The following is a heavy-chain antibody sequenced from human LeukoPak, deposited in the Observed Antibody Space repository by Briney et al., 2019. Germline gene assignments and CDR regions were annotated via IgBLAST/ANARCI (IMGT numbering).Heavy chain of an antibody. CDR3: ARQDYDILTGYYR. D-gene: IGHD3-9*01. Sequence: SETLSLTCTVSGGSISSGDYYWSWIRQPPGKGLEWIEYIYYSGSTYYNPSLKSRVTISVDASKNQFSLKLSSVTAADTAVYYCARQDYDILTGYYRWGQGTLVTVSS. CDR2: IYYSGST. CDR1: GGSISSGDYY. J-gene: IGHJ4*02. V-gene: IGHV4-30-4*01.